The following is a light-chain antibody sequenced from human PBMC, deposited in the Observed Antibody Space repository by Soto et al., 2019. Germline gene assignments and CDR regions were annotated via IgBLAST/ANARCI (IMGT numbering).Light chain of an antibody. CDR3: QQYDSLST. Sequence: DIQMAQSPSSLSASVADRVTITCQASHDITNYLNWYQQKPGKGPRLLIYGASNLETGVPSRSSGSGFGTDFSFTISRLQPEDFATYYCQQYDSLSTFGGGTKVDI. CDR1: HDITNY. V-gene: IGKV1-33*01. CDR2: GAS. J-gene: IGKJ4*01.